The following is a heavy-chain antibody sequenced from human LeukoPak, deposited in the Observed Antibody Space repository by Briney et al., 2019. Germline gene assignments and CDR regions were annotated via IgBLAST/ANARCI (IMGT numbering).Heavy chain of an antibody. J-gene: IGHJ4*02. V-gene: IGHV1-24*01. D-gene: IGHD1-26*01. CDR3: ATGQGGWELPDYFDY. CDR2: FDPEDGET. CDR1: GYTLTELS. Sequence: ASVKVSCKVSGYTLTELSMHWVRQAPGKGLEWMGGFDPEDGETIYAQKFQGRVTMNEDTSTDTAYMELSSLRSEDTAVYYCATGQGGWELPDYFDYWGQGTLVTVSS.